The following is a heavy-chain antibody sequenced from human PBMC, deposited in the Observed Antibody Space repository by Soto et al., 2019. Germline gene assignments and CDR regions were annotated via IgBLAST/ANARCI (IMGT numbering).Heavy chain of an antibody. D-gene: IGHD3-3*01. CDR2: MNPNSGNT. V-gene: IGHV1-8*01. CDR1: GYTFTSYD. CDR3: ARKQDYDFWSGYYFPNYYYYYGMGV. Sequence: QVQLVQSGAEVKKPGASVKVSCKASGYTFTSYDINWVRQATGQGLEWMGWMNPNSGNTGYAQKFQGRVTMTRNNSISTAYMELSSLRSEDTAVYYCARKQDYDFWSGYYFPNYYYYYGMGVWGQGTTVTVSS. J-gene: IGHJ6*02.